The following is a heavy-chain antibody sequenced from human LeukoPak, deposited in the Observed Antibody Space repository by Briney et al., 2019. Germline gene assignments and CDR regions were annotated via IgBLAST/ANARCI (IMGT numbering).Heavy chain of an antibody. CDR1: GFIFSAYN. CDR2: INHSGST. D-gene: IGHD7-27*01. Sequence: PGGSLRLSCAASGFIFSAYNMNWVRQPPGKGLEWIGEINHSGSTNYNPSLKSRVTISVDTSKNQFSLKLSSVTAADTAVYYCARVRWGRSAFDIWGQGTMVTVSS. J-gene: IGHJ3*02. V-gene: IGHV4-34*01. CDR3: ARVRWGRSAFDI.